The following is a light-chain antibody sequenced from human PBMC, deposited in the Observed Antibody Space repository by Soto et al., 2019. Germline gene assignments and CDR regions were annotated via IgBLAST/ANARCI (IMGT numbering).Light chain of an antibody. CDR1: SSNIGAGYA. CDR2: LNN. CDR3: QSYDISLSGYV. J-gene: IGLJ1*01. Sequence: QSVRRHPPSVSWATGHRVTISCTGSSSNIGAGYAVHWYQQLPGAVPRLVIYLNNNRPSGVPDRISGSKSGTSASLAITGLHAEDEADYYCQSYDISLSGYVFGTGTNVTVL. V-gene: IGLV1-40*01.